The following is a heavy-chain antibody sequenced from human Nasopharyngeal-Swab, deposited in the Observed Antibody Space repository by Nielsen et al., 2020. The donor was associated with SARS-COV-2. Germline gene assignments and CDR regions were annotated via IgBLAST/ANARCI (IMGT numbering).Heavy chain of an antibody. CDR1: GFTSSSYD. CDR3: AREVYGLDV. V-gene: IGHV3-13*01. Sequence: GESLKISCAASGFTSSSYDMHWVRQATGKGLEWVSAIGTAGDTYYPGSVKGRFTISRENAKNSLYLQMNSLRAEDTAVYYCAREVYGLDVWGKGTTVTVSS. J-gene: IGHJ6*04. CDR2: IGTAGDT. D-gene: IGHD6-6*01.